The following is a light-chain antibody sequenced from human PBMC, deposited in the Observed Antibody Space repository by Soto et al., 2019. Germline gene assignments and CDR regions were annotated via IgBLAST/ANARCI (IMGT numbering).Light chain of an antibody. CDR1: QSVTNRY. V-gene: IGKV3-20*01. Sequence: ENVLTQSPGILSLSPGERATLSCRATQSVTNRYFAWYQQKPGQAPSLLIYGISSRATDIPDRFSGSGSGTDCTLTISRLEHEDFEVYYCPQYSTLPPTLGQATQLECK. CDR3: PQYSTLPPT. J-gene: IGKJ2*01. CDR2: GIS.